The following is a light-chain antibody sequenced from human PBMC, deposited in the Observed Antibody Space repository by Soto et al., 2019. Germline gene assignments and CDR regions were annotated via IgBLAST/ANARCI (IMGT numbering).Light chain of an antibody. Sequence: QSVLTQPRSVSGSPGQSVTISCTGTSSDVGGYNYVSWYQQHPGKAPKLMIYDVIKRPSGVPDRFSGSKSGNTASLTISGLQAEDEADYYCCSYAGYYTVVFGGGTKLTVL. J-gene: IGLJ2*01. CDR3: CSYAGYYTVV. CDR2: DVI. CDR1: SSDVGGYNY. V-gene: IGLV2-11*01.